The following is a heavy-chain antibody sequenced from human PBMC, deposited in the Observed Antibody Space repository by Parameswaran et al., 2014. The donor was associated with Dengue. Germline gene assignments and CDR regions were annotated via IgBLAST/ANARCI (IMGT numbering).Heavy chain of an antibody. CDR3: ARVNVGSGRCLGS. CDR2: INHSGST. J-gene: IGHJ4*02. Sequence: RWIRQPPGKGLEWIGEINHSGSTNYNPSLKSRVTISVDTSKNQFSLKLSSVTAADTAVYYCARVNVGSGRCLGSWGQGNPGHRLL. D-gene: IGHD3-10*01. V-gene: IGHV4-34*01.